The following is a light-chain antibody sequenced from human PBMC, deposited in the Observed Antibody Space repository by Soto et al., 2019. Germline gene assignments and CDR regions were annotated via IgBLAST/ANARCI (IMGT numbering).Light chain of an antibody. CDR1: QGVSNY. J-gene: IGKJ2*01. CDR3: QQSYRTPHT. CDR2: AAS. Sequence: DIQMTQSPSSLSASVGDRVTISCRASQGVSNYLIRYQQRQGRAPKLLIYAASNLVSGVPSRFSGSGSGTNFTLTISSLQPEDFATYYCQQSYRTPHTFGQGTKLETK. V-gene: IGKV1-39*01.